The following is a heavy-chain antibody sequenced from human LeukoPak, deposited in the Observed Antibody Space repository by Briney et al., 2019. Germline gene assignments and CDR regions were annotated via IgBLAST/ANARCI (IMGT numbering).Heavy chain of an antibody. V-gene: IGHV1-8*01. D-gene: IGHD6-19*01. Sequence: ASVKVSCKASGYTFTSYDIDWVRQATGQGLEWMGWMNPNSGNTGYAQKFQGRVTMTRNTSINTAYMELSGLRSEDTAVYYCARGGGGSGNFDYWGQGTLVTVSS. CDR2: MNPNSGNT. CDR1: GYTFTSYD. J-gene: IGHJ4*02. CDR3: ARGGGGSGNFDY.